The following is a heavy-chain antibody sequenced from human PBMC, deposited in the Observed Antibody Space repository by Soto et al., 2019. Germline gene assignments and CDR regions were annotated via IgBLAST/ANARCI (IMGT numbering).Heavy chain of an antibody. V-gene: IGHV4-39*01. J-gene: IGHJ4*02. CDR3: VRHQRYSSGWYIDY. CDR2: VYYRGTT. CDR1: GGSINSANYY. D-gene: IGHD6-19*01. Sequence: QLQLQESGPGLVKPSETLSLTCTVFGGSINSANYYWGWIRQPPGKGLEWIGNVYYRGTTYYNPSLKGRVTISVDTSKNQFSLKLSSVTAADSAVFFCVRHQRYSSGWYIDYWGQGTPVTASS.